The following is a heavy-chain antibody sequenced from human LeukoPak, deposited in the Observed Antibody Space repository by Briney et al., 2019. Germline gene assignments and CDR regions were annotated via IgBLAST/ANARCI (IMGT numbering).Heavy chain of an antibody. CDR2: INHSGYT. CDR1: GVSFNDYY. Sequence: SETLSLTCAVSGVSFNDYYWSWVRQTPGKGLEWIGEINHSGYTNDSPSPKSRVTLSIDTSKKQFSLNLRSVTVADTGIYYCTRMTTGHDYWGQGTLVTVSS. V-gene: IGHV4-34*01. J-gene: IGHJ4*02. CDR3: TRMTTGHDY. D-gene: IGHD4-17*01.